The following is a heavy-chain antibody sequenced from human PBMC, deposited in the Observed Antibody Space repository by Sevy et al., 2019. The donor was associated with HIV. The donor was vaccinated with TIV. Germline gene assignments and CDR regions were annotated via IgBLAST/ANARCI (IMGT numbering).Heavy chain of an antibody. CDR2: IHPSGGRI. Sequence: ASVKVSCKASGYTFTNYYLHWVRQAPGQGLEWMGIIHPSGGRISYAQKFQGRVTMTSDTSTTTVYMDLSSLRSEDTAVYYSARGNYYDNSGFPLYYIDYWGRGTPVTVSS. D-gene: IGHD3-22*01. CDR3: ARGNYYDNSGFPLYYIDY. CDR1: GYTFTNYY. V-gene: IGHV1-46*01. J-gene: IGHJ4*02.